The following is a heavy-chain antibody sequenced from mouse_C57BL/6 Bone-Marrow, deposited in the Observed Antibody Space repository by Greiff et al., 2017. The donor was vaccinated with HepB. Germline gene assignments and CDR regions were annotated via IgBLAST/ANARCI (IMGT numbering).Heavy chain of an antibody. CDR1: GFTFSSYT. J-gene: IGHJ3*01. Sequence: EVQVVESGGGLVKPGGSLKLSCAASGFTFSSYTMSWVRQTPEKRLEWVATISGGGGNTYYPDSVKGRFTISRDNAKNTLYLQMSSLRSEDTALYYCASYYSNSFAYWGQGTLVTVS. V-gene: IGHV5-9*01. CDR2: ISGGGGNT. CDR3: ASYYSNSFAY. D-gene: IGHD2-5*01.